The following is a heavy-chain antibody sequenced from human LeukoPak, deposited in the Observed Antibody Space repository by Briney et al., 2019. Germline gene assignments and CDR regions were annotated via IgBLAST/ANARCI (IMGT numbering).Heavy chain of an antibody. V-gene: IGHV3-15*01. CDR1: GFTFNLAW. D-gene: IGHD2-15*01. J-gene: IGHJ4*02. CDR2: IKRNTQGATT. Sequence: GGSLRLSCATSGFTFNLAWMSWVRQAPGKGLEWVGRIKRNTQGATTDYAAAVKGRFTISRDYSKNTLYLQMNSLEIEDTGVYYCTTHPGYESYWGQGTLVTVSS. CDR3: TTHPGYESY.